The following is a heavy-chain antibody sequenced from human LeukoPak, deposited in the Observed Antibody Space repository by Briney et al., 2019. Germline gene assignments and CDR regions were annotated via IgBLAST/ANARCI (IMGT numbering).Heavy chain of an antibody. CDR3: ARSVPILEWLPNYFDY. J-gene: IGHJ4*02. D-gene: IGHD3-3*01. CDR1: GFTVSSYS. V-gene: IGHV3-48*01. Sequence: GGSLRLSCAASGFTVSSYSMNWVRQAPGKGLEWVSYISSSSSTIYYADSVKGRFTISRDNAKNSLYLQMNSLRAEDTAVYYCARSVPILEWLPNYFDYWGQGTLVTVSS. CDR2: ISSSSSTI.